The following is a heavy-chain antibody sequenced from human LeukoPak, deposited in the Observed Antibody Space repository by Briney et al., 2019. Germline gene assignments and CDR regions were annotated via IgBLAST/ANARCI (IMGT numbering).Heavy chain of an antibody. CDR2: ISYSGNT. V-gene: IGHV4-39*01. CDR3: ARHCCSGPAKRVFDI. CDR1: GGSIISSDYH. J-gene: IGHJ3*02. Sequence: SETLSLTCTVSGGSIISSDYHWGWVRQPPGKGLEWIETISYSGNTDYNPSLRSRVTISVDTSNNQFSLRLGSVTAADTAVYHCARHCCSGPAKRVFDIWGQGTMVTVSS. D-gene: IGHD2-15*01.